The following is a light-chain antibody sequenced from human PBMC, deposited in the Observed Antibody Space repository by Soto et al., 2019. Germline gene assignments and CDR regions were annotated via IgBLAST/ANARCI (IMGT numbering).Light chain of an antibody. V-gene: IGLV1-51*01. J-gene: IGLJ3*02. Sequence: QSVLTQPPSVSAAPGQTVTISCSGSSSNIGNNYVSWYQQFPGTAPKLLLYDNNERPSGIPDRFSGSKSGTSATLGITGLQTGDEADYYCGTWDSSLSDVVFGGGTKLTVL. CDR3: GTWDSSLSDVV. CDR2: DNN. CDR1: SSNIGNNY.